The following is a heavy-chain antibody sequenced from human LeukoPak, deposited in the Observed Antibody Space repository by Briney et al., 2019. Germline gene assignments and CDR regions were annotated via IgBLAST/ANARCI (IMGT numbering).Heavy chain of an antibody. CDR1: GGSFSGYY. CDR2: INHSGST. D-gene: IGHD3-3*01. Sequence: SETLSLTCAVYGGSFSGYYWSWIRQPPGKGLEWIGEINHSGSTNYNPSLKSRVTISVDTSKNQFSLKLSSVTAEDTAVYYCARVGSFWSGYYGYHDAFDIWGQGTMVTVSS. J-gene: IGHJ3*02. V-gene: IGHV4-34*01. CDR3: ARVGSFWSGYYGYHDAFDI.